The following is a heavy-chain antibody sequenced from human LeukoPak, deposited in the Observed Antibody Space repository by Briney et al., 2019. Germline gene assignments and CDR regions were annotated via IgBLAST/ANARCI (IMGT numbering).Heavy chain of an antibody. CDR3: AKDKEPTTVTTPYFDS. CDR2: ISGSAGST. V-gene: IGHV3-23*01. D-gene: IGHD4-11*01. J-gene: IGHJ4*02. Sequence: PGGSLRLSCAVSGFIFRSYAMSWVRQAPGKGLEWVSGISGSAGSTFYADSVKGRFTISRDNSKNTPYLQLNSLRAEDTAIYYCAKDKEPTTVTTPYFDSWGQGALVTVSS. CDR1: GFIFRSYA.